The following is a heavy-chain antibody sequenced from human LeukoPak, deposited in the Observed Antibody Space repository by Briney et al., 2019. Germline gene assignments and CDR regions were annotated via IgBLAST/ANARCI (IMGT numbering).Heavy chain of an antibody. Sequence: ASVKLSCKASGYTFTKYAMNWVRQAPGQGLEWMGWINTNTGNPTYAQGFTGRFVFSLDTSVSTAYLQISSLKAEDTAVYYCAREGDDSSGYYWNYWGQGTLVTVSS. V-gene: IGHV7-4-1*02. CDR3: AREGDDSSGYYWNY. CDR1: GYTFTKYA. D-gene: IGHD3-22*01. J-gene: IGHJ4*02. CDR2: INTNTGNP.